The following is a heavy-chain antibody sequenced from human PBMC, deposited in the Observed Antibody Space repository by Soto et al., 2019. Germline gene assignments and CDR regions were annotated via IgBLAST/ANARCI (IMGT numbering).Heavy chain of an antibody. D-gene: IGHD3-10*01. J-gene: IGHJ6*02. Sequence: GGSLRLSCAASGFTVSSNYMSWVSKAPGKGLEWVSVIYSGGSTYYADSVKGRFTISRENSKNTLYLKMNSLRAEDTAVYYCARDLWFGDHSSYYYYGIYVWGQGTTVTVSS. CDR3: ARDLWFGDHSSYYYYGIYV. CDR1: GFTVSSNY. V-gene: IGHV3-53*01. CDR2: IYSGGST.